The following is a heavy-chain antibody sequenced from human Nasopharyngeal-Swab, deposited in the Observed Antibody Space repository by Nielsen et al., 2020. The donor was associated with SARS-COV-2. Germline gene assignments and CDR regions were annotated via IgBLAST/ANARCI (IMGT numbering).Heavy chain of an antibody. J-gene: IGHJ4*02. CDR3: ARGRVGAKDY. D-gene: IGHD1-26*01. CDR1: GGSISSSSYY. V-gene: IGHV4-39*01. Sequence: SETLSLTCTVSGGSISSSSYYWGWIRQPPGKGLEWIGSIYYSGSTYYNPSLKSRVTISVDTSKNQFSLKLSSVTAADTAVYYCARGRVGAKDYWGQGTLVTVSS. CDR2: IYYSGST.